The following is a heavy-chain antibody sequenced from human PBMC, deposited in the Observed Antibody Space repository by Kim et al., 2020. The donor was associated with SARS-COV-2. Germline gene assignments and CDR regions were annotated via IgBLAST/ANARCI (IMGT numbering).Heavy chain of an antibody. CDR3: ARDYMWELPEHFDY. D-gene: IGHD1-26*01. Sequence: VDSVKGRFTITRNNAKNSLYLQMTSLRAEDTAVYYCARDYMWELPEHFDYWGQGTLVTVSS. J-gene: IGHJ4*02. V-gene: IGHV3-7*03.